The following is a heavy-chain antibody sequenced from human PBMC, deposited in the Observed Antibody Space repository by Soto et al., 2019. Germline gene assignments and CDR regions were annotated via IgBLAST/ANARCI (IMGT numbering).Heavy chain of an antibody. CDR1: GGSISSYY. CDR2: IYYSGST. CDR3: ARDHAQITNFGVVIMPGAFDI. D-gene: IGHD3-3*01. V-gene: IGHV4-59*01. Sequence: QVQLQESGPGLVKPSETLSLTCTVSGGSISSYYWSWIRQPPGTGLEWIGYIYYSGSTNYNPSLKSRVTISVDTAKNQFSLKLSSVTAADTAVYYCARDHAQITNFGVVIMPGAFDIWGQGTMVTVSS. J-gene: IGHJ3*02.